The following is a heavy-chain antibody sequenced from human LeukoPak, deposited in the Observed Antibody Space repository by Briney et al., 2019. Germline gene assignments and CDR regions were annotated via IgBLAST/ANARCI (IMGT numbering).Heavy chain of an antibody. CDR1: VGTFSSYA. J-gene: IGHJ3*02. Sequence: ASVKVSWKASVGTFSSYAISWVRQAPGQGLEWMGRINPNSGGTNYAQKFQGRVTMTRDTSISTAYMELSRLGSDDTAVYYCARWDGDYGAFDIWGQGTLVTVSS. CDR3: ARWDGDYGAFDI. V-gene: IGHV1-2*06. D-gene: IGHD4-17*01. CDR2: INPNSGGT.